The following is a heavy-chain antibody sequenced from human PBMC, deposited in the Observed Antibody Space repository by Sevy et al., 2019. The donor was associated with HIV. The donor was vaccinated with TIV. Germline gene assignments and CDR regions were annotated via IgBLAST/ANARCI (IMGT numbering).Heavy chain of an antibody. CDR3: TAGVGTSDCDY. D-gene: IGHD1-26*01. CDR2: IKSKTDGGTR. J-gene: IGHJ4*02. Sequence: GGSLRLSCAASGFSFTNAWMSWVRQAPGKGLEWAGRIKSKTDGGTRDFAAPVKGRFAISRDDSKSTFYLQMDSLKTEDTGVYYCTAGVGTSDCDYWGQGILVTVSS. V-gene: IGHV3-15*01. CDR1: GFSFTNAW.